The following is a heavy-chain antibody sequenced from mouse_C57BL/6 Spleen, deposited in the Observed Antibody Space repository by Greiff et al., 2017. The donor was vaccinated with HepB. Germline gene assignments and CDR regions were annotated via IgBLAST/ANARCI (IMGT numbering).Heavy chain of an antibody. CDR3: ASHYGSSWAFAY. J-gene: IGHJ3*01. Sequence: VQGVESGPGLVAPSQSLSITCTVSGFSLTSYGVDGVRQSPGKGLEWLGVIWGVGSTNYNSALKSRLSISKDNSKSQVFLKMNSLQTDDTAMYYCASHYGSSWAFAYWGQGTLVTVSA. CDR1: GFSLTSYG. CDR2: IWGVGST. D-gene: IGHD1-1*01. V-gene: IGHV2-6*01.